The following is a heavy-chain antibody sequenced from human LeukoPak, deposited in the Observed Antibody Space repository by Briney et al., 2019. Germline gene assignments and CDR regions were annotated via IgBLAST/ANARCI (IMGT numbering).Heavy chain of an antibody. CDR1: GGSINSYY. CDR3: SRSLGAAAHFDS. V-gene: IGHV4-59*08. CDR2: IFYRGST. D-gene: IGHD6-13*01. Sequence: PSETLSLTCTVSGGSINSYYWSWIRPPPGKGLEWIGYIFYRGSTNYNPSLKSRVTMSVDTSKNQFSLNLSSVTAADTAVYYCSRSLGAAAHFDSWGQGTLVTVSS. J-gene: IGHJ4*02.